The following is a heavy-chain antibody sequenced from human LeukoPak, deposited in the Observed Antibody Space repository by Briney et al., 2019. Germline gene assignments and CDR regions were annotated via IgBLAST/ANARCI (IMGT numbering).Heavy chain of an antibody. V-gene: IGHV1-18*01. Sequence: ASVNVSCKASGYTFTSYGISWVRQAPGQGREWMGWINTYSGNRDYAQKLQGRVTMTTDTSTSTAYMELRSLRSDDTAVYYCARDRAIGWGGMIEYYYYGMDVWGQGTTVTVSS. CDR2: INTYSGNR. J-gene: IGHJ6*02. CDR3: ARDRAIGWGGMIEYYYYGMDV. CDR1: GYTFTSYG. D-gene: IGHD3-16*02.